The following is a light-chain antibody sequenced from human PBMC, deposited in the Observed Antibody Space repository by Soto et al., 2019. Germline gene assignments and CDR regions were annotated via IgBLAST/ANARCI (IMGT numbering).Light chain of an antibody. CDR1: SSDVGGYNY. Sequence: QSVLTQPASVSGSPGQSITISCTGTSSDVGGYNYVSWYQHHPGKAPKLMIYDVSNRPSGVSNRFSGSKSGNTASLTISGLQAEDEADYYCCSYTSSTTPLFDGGTKLTVL. CDR2: DVS. J-gene: IGLJ2*01. V-gene: IGLV2-14*03. CDR3: CSYTSSTTPL.